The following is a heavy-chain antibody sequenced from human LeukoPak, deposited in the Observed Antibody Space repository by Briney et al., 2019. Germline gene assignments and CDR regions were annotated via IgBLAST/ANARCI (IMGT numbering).Heavy chain of an antibody. J-gene: IGHJ4*02. V-gene: IGHV4-59*01. CDR2: IYCSGST. CDR1: GGSISSYY. CDR3: ARAYCSGGSCSDFDY. D-gene: IGHD2-15*01. Sequence: SETLSLTCTVSGGSISSYYWSWIRQPPGKGLEWIGYIYCSGSTNYNPSLKSRVTISVDTSKNQFSLKLSSVTAADTAVYYCARAYCSGGSCSDFDYWGQGTLVTVSS.